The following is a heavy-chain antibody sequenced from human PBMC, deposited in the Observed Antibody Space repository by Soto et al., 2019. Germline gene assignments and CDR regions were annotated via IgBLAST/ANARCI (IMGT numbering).Heavy chain of an antibody. V-gene: IGHV3-11*01. D-gene: IGHD3-22*01. CDR2: ISSSGSII. J-gene: IGHJ4*02. CDR1: GFTFSDSY. CDR3: ARDLGYYDSSGYFDY. Sequence: QVQLVESGGGLVKPGGSLKLSCAASGFTFSDSYRSWIRQPPGKGLEWVSYISSSGSIIYYADSVKGRFTISRDNAKNSLYLQMHSLRAEDTAVYYCARDLGYYDSSGYFDYWGQGTLVTVSS.